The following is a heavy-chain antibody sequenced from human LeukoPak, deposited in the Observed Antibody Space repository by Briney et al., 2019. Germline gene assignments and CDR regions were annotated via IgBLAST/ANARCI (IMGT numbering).Heavy chain of an antibody. Sequence: SETLSLTCTVSGYSISSDYYWGWIRQPPGKGLEGIGSIYHSGSTYYNPSLKGRGTISVDTSKNQFSLTMSSVTAADTAVYFCARQLYVSGSYYAPMDVWGKGTTVTISS. J-gene: IGHJ6*03. V-gene: IGHV4-38-2*02. CDR1: GYSISSDYY. D-gene: IGHD3-10*01. CDR3: ARQLYVSGSYYAPMDV. CDR2: IYHSGST.